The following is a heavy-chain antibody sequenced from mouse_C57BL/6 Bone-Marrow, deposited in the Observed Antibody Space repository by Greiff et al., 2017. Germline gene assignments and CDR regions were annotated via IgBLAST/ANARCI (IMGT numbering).Heavy chain of an antibody. CDR3: ITSTMITSMDY. CDR2: IDPENGDT. CDR1: GFNIKDDY. Sequence: EVQLQQSGAELVRPGASVKLSCTASGFNIKDDYMHWVKQRPEQGLEWIGWIDPENGDTEYASKFQGKATITADTSSNTAYLQLSSLTSEDTAVYYCITSTMITSMDYWGQGTSGTVSS. D-gene: IGHD2-4*01. J-gene: IGHJ4*01. V-gene: IGHV14-4*01.